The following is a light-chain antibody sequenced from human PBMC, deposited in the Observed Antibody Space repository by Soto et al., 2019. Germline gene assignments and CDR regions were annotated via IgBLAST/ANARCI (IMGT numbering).Light chain of an antibody. CDR1: QSVGSY. CDR3: LQRSNLPPEIT. J-gene: IGKJ5*01. Sequence: EIVLTQSPATLSLSPGERATLSCRASQSVGSYLTWFQQKPGQAPRLLIYDASNRATGIPARFSGSGSGTDFTLTISSLDPEDFAVYYCLQRSNLPPEITFGQGTRLEIK. CDR2: DAS. V-gene: IGKV3-11*01.